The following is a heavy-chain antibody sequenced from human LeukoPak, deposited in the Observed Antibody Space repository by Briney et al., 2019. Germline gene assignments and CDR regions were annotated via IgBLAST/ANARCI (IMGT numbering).Heavy chain of an antibody. CDR3: TRESRPFCPFAF. Sequence: SETLSLTCGVSGGSIDITNYWSWVRQAPGKGLEWIGEISHDGTRNYNPSLRSRAAMSFDRANNYFSLSLTAVTAADTALYYCTRESRPFCPFAFWGQGVMVTVSS. J-gene: IGHJ4*02. CDR1: GGSIDITNY. CDR2: ISHDGTR. V-gene: IGHV4-4*02. D-gene: IGHD2-2*01.